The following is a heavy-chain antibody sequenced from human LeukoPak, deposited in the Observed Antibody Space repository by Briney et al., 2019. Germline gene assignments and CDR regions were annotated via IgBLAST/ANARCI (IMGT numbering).Heavy chain of an antibody. V-gene: IGHV4-4*07. CDR3: ARVSYGGYEDYYYYYMDV. Sequence: SETLSLTCTVSGGSISSYYWSWIRQPAGKGLEWIGRIYTSGSTNYNPSLKSRVTMSVDTSKNQFSLKLSSVTAADTAVYYCARVSYGGYEDYYYYYMDVWGKGTTVTVSS. D-gene: IGHD5-12*01. CDR2: IYTSGST. J-gene: IGHJ6*03. CDR1: GGSISSYY.